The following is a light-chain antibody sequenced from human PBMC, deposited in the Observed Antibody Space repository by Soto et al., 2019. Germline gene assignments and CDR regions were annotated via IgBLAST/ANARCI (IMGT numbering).Light chain of an antibody. CDR2: SAS. Sequence: DVRLTQSPSSLSASVGDRVTITCRASQGISTYLGWYQQKPGKVPKSLIYSASNLQSGVPSRFSASGSGTEFTLTITDMQPDDFATYYCQQYYRYPWMFGQGTKVDIK. CDR3: QQYYRYPWM. J-gene: IGKJ1*01. V-gene: IGKV1-16*01. CDR1: QGISTY.